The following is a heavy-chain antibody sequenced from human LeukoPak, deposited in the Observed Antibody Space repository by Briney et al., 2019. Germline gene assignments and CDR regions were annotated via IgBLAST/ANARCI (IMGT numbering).Heavy chain of an antibody. CDR3: AKVVAGNIDYYFDY. Sequence: GGSLRLSCAASGFTFSSFAISWVGQAQGKGLEWASGISGTGGSTHYADSVKGRFTISRDNSKNTVYLQMRNLRVEHTAVYYCAKVVAGNIDYYFDYWGQGILVAVSS. CDR1: GFTFSSFA. CDR2: ISGTGGST. J-gene: IGHJ4*02. D-gene: IGHD2/OR15-2a*01. V-gene: IGHV3-23*01.